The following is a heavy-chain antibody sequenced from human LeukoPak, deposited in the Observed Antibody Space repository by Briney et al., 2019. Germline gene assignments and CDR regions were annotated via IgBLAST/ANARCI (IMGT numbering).Heavy chain of an antibody. Sequence: ASVKVSCKASGYTFTSYDINWVRQATGQGLEWMGWMNPNSGNTGYAQKFQGRVTMTRNTSISTAYMELSSLRAEDTAVYYCAREGEVRFGEFPDYWGQGTLVTVSS. CDR3: AREGEVRFGEFPDY. D-gene: IGHD3-10*01. J-gene: IGHJ4*02. V-gene: IGHV1-8*01. CDR2: MNPNSGNT. CDR1: GYTFTSYD.